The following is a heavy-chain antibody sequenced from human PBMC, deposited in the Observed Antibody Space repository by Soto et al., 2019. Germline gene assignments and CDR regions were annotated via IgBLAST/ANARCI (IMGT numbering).Heavy chain of an antibody. D-gene: IGHD3-10*01. CDR2: MNPNSGNT. V-gene: IGHV1-8*01. CDR3: ARQQLLWFGELFIWFDP. Sequence: QVQLVQSGAEVKKPGASVKVSCKASGYTFTSYDINWVRQATGQGLEWVGWMNPNSGNTGYAQKFQGRVTMTRNTSISTAYMELSSLRSEDTAVYYCARQQLLWFGELFIWFDPWGQGTLVTVSS. J-gene: IGHJ5*02. CDR1: GYTFTSYD.